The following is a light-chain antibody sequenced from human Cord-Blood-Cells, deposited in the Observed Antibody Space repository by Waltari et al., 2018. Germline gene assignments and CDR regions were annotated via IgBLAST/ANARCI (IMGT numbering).Light chain of an antibody. CDR1: SSDVGGYHY. J-gene: IGLJ1*01. Sequence: QSALTQPASVSGSPGQSITLPCTGTSSDVGGYHYVSWYQQHPGKAPKLMIYEVSNRPSGVSNRFSGSKSGNTASLTISGLQAEDEADYYCSSYTSSSTVFGTGTKVTVL. V-gene: IGLV2-14*01. CDR2: EVS. CDR3: SSYTSSSTV.